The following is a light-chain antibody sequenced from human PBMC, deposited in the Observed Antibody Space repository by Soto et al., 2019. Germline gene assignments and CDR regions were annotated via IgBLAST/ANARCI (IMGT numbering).Light chain of an antibody. J-gene: IGKJ3*01. CDR1: QSVSSSY. CDR3: EHYGSSPSGFT. V-gene: IGKV3-20*01. Sequence: EIVLTQSPGTLSLSPGERATLSCRASQSVSSSYLAWYQPKPGQAPRLLIYGASSRATGIPDRFSGAGSGTDFPLSIIRLQPEGHAVYCCEHYGSSPSGFTFGGGTKVDI. CDR2: GAS.